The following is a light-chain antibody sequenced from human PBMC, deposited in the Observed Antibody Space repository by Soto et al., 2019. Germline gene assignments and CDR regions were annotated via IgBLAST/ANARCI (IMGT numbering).Light chain of an antibody. CDR2: GPS. V-gene: IGKV3-20*01. CDR1: QTLRVNN. J-gene: IGKJ3*01. Sequence: EVVLTQSPATLSLSPGDSAALSCWASQTLRVNNFAWHHQKPVKPPRLLVYGPSGRATGIPDRFIGSVYRKVLDLTISSVEHEDCEISCCHQFGSSPFTFGPGTKV. CDR3: HQFGSSPFT.